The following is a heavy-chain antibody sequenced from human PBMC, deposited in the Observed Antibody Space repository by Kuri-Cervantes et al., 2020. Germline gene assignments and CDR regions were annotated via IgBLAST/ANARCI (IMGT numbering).Heavy chain of an antibody. Sequence: SVKVSCKASGYTFTSYAMNWVRQAPGQGLEWMRGIIPIFGTANYAQKFQGRVTITADESTSTAYMELSSLRSEDTAVYYCATTVTTQLVMDVWGQGTTVTVSS. J-gene: IGHJ6*02. CDR2: IIPIFGTA. CDR3: ATTVTTQLVMDV. V-gene: IGHV1-69*13. CDR1: GYTFTSYA. D-gene: IGHD4-17*01.